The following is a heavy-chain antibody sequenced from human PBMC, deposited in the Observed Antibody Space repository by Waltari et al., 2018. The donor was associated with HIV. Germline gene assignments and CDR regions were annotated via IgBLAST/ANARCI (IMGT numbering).Heavy chain of an antibody. V-gene: IGHV3-33*01. CDR2: IWYDGSNK. Sequence: QVQLVESGGGVVQPGRSLRLSCAASGFTFSSYGMHWVRQAPGKGLEWVAVIWYDGSNKYYADSVKGRFTISRDNSKNTLYLQMNSLRAEDTAVYYCARDRDSSSWSPLYYYYYGMDVWGQGTTVTVSS. CDR1: GFTFSSYG. CDR3: ARDRDSSSWSPLYYYYYGMDV. J-gene: IGHJ6*02. D-gene: IGHD6-13*01.